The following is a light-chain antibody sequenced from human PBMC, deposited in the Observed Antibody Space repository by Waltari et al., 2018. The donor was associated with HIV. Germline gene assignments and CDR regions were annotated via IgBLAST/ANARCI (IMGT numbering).Light chain of an antibody. CDR1: SSDVGGYKY. CDR2: EGT. CDR3: SSYTSSATQV. V-gene: IGLV2-14*01. Sequence: HSGLTQPASVSGSPGQSITISCTGSSSDVGGYKYVSWYQQHPCKAPKLLIHEGTNRPSGVSNRFSASKSDNTASLTISGLQAEDEADYYCSSYTSSATQVFGTGTKVSV. J-gene: IGLJ1*01.